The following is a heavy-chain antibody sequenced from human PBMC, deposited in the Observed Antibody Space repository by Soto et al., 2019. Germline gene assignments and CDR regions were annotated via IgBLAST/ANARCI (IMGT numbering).Heavy chain of an antibody. CDR1: GGSISSSSYY. CDR3: ARRLYYDSSGFEGGGMYV. CDR2: IYYSGST. V-gene: IGHV4-39*01. Sequence: SETLSLTCTVSGGSISSSSYYWGWIRQPPGKGLEWIGGIYYSGSTYYNPSLKSRVTISVDTSKNQFSLKLSSVTAADTAVYYCARRLYYDSSGFEGGGMYVWGQGTTVTVSS. D-gene: IGHD3-22*01. J-gene: IGHJ6*02.